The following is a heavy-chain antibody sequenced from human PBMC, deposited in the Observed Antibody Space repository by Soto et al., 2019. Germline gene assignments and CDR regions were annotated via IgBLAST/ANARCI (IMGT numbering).Heavy chain of an antibody. CDR1: GGTFSSYT. Sequence: SVKVSCKASGGTFSSYTISWVRQAPGQGLEWMGRIIPILGIANYAQKFQGRVTITADKSTSTAYMELSSLRSEDTAVYYCARDPNNWNDEDWFDPWGQGTLVTVSS. CDR3: ARDPNNWNDEDWFDP. V-gene: IGHV1-69*04. D-gene: IGHD1-1*01. CDR2: IIPILGIA. J-gene: IGHJ5*02.